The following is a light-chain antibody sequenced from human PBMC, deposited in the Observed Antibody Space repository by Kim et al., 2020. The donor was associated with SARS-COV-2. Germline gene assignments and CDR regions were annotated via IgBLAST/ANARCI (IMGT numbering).Light chain of an antibody. CDR1: SLRRYY. J-gene: IGLJ2*01. Sequence: ALGQTVRITCQGDSLRRYYASWYQQKPGQAHVLVIYGKNNRPSGIPDRFSGSSSGNTASLTITGAQAEDEADYYCNSRDSSGNHVVFGGGTQLTVL. CDR2: GKN. V-gene: IGLV3-19*01. CDR3: NSRDSSGNHVV.